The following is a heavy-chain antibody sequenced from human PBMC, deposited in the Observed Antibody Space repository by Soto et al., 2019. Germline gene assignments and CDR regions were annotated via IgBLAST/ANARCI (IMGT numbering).Heavy chain of an antibody. CDR2: IKSKTDGGTT. CDR3: TTPLAAPYYYYGMDV. Sequence: GGSLRLSCAASGFTFSNAWMSWVRQAPGKGLEWVGRIKSKTDGGTTDYAAPVKGRFTTSRDDSKNTLYLQMNSLKTEDTAVYYCTTPLAAPYYYYGMDVWGQGTTVTVSS. CDR1: GFTFSNAW. J-gene: IGHJ6*02. V-gene: IGHV3-15*01. D-gene: IGHD3-16*01.